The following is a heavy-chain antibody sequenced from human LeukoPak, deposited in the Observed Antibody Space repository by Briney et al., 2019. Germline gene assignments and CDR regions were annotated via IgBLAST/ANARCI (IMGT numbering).Heavy chain of an antibody. J-gene: IGHJ4*02. D-gene: IGHD4-17*01. Sequence: GGSLRLSCAASGFSFISYGMHWVRQAPGKGLEWVGDISDDGRSKDYANSVKGRFTISRDNSKDTLYLQMNSLRDGETAVYCCAKRPSDYGDYVSYFDYWGQGTLVTVSS. CDR3: AKRPSDYGDYVSYFDY. CDR2: ISDDGRSK. CDR1: GFSFISYG. V-gene: IGHV3-30*18.